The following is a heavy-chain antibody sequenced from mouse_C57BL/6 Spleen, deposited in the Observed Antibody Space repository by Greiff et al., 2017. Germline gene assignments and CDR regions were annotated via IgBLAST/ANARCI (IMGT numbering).Heavy chain of an antibody. J-gene: IGHJ2*01. CDR1: GYTFTDYE. Sequence: QVHVKQSGAELVRPGASVTLSCKASGYTFTDYEMHWVKQTPVHGLEWIGAIDPETGGTAYNQKFKGKAILTADKSSSTAYMELRSLTSEDSAVYYCTRSGVYWGQGTTLTVSS. CDR3: TRSGVY. D-gene: IGHD3-2*02. CDR2: IDPETGGT. V-gene: IGHV1-15*01.